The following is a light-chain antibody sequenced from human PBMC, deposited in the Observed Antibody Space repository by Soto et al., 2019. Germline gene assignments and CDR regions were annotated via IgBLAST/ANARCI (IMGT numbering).Light chain of an antibody. Sequence: QSVLTQPPSVSEAPGQRVTISCTGSSSNIGAGYEAHWYQQVPGTAPKLLIYENNNRPSGVPDRFSGSKSGTSASLAITGLQAEEEAEYYCQSYGSSLSGYVFGTGTKLTVL. CDR1: SSNIGAGYE. CDR3: QSYGSSLSGYV. J-gene: IGLJ1*01. V-gene: IGLV1-40*01. CDR2: ENN.